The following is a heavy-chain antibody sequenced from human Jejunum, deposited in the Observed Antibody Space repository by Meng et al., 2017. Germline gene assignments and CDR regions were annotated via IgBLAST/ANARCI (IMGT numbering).Heavy chain of an antibody. CDR2: IYWDDDK. CDR3: THRREDPRSAFYYLDY. J-gene: IGHJ4*02. Sequence: QITLKESGPTLVKPTQTLTLTCSLSGASLSSTGVSGGWIRQPPGKALEWLALIYWDDDKRYNPSLMSRLTITKDTSMNHVVLTMTNIDPVDTGTYYCTHRREDPRSAFYYLDYWGRGTLVTVSS. CDR1: GASLSSTGVS. V-gene: IGHV2-5*02. D-gene: IGHD2-15*01.